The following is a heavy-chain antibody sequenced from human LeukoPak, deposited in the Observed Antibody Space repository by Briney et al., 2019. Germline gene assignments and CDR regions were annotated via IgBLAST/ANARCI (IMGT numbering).Heavy chain of an antibody. D-gene: IGHD3-22*01. CDR3: ARNDSSAYGY. CDR2: ISAYNGYA. Sequence: ASVTVSCKASGSSFTSHGTSWVRQAPGQGLEWMGWISAYNGYAKYAQNVQGRVTMTTDTSTSTAYMDLRSLRSDDTAVYYCARNDSSAYGYWGQGTLVTVSS. J-gene: IGHJ4*02. V-gene: IGHV1-18*01. CDR1: GSSFTSHG.